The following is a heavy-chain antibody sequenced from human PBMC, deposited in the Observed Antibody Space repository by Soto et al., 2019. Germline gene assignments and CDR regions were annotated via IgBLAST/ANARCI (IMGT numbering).Heavy chain of an antibody. J-gene: IGHJ6*02. CDR3: ARDNGHHPYYSYGMDV. V-gene: IGHV3-33*01. CDR1: GFTFSSYG. CDR2: IWYDGSNK. Sequence: QVQLVESGGGVVQPGRSLRLSCAASGFTFSSYGMHWVRQAPGKGLEWVAVIWYDGSNKYYADSVKGRFTISRDNSKNTLYLQMHILRAEDTAVYYCARDNGHHPYYSYGMDVWCQGTTFTVSS. D-gene: IGHD4-17*01.